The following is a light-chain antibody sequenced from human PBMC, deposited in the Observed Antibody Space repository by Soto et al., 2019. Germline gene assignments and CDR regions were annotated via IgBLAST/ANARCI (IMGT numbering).Light chain of an antibody. CDR3: CSYAGSSV. CDR2: DVS. CDR1: SSDVGGYNY. J-gene: IGLJ1*01. V-gene: IGLV2-11*01. Sequence: QSALTQPRSVSGSPGQSVTISCTGSSSDVGGYNYVSWYQQHPGKAPKLMIYDVSKRPSGVPDRSSGSKSGNTASLTISGLQAEDEADYYCCSYAGSSVFGTGTQATVL.